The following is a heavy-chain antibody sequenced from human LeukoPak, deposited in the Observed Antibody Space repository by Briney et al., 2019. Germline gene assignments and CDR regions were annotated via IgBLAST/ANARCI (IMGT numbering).Heavy chain of an antibody. V-gene: IGHV5-51*01. J-gene: IGHJ4*02. D-gene: IGHD3-10*01. CDR2: IYPADSDT. CDR3: ARQGRDGSKTRVYFFDY. Sequence: GESLKISCQVSGYIFTNYWIGWVRQMPGKGLESMGIIYPADSDTTYSPSFQGPVTISAAKSISTVYLQWSSLRASATAMYYCARQGRDGSKTRVYFFDYWGKGTLVTVSS. CDR1: GYIFTNYW.